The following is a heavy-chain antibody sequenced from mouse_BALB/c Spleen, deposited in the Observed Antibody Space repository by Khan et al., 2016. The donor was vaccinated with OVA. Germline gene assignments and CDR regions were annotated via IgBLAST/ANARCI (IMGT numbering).Heavy chain of an antibody. D-gene: IGHD1-1*01. CDR1: GYTFTSYW. CDR3: ARIKKIVATYFDY. Sequence: VQLQQPGAELVKAGASVKMSCKASGYTFTSYWMHWVKQRLGQGLEWFAETNPTNGRTYYTEKFKSKATLTVDKSSSTAYMLLSGPTCEDSEVDYYARIKKIVATYFDYWGQGTTLTVSS. V-gene: IGHV1S81*02. J-gene: IGHJ2*01. CDR2: TNPTNGRT.